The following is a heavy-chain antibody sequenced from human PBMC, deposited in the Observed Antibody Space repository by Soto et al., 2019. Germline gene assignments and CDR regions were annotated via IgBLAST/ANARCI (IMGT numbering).Heavy chain of an antibody. CDR1: GDSISTGAYS. Sequence: QLQLQESGSGLVKPSETLSLTCTVSGDSISTGAYSWSWIRLPPGKRLEWIGYIYHRGTSHYNPSLKSRVTMSVDRSRNQFSLNLRSVTAADTAVYYCARTLDYGGTAGTNWFDPWGQRTLVTVSS. CDR2: IYHRGTS. CDR3: ARTLDYGGTAGTNWFDP. J-gene: IGHJ5*02. V-gene: IGHV4-30-2*01. D-gene: IGHD2-21*01.